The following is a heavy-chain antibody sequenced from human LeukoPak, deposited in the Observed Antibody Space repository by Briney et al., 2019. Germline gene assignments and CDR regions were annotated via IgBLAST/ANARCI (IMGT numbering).Heavy chain of an antibody. CDR1: GGTFSSYA. J-gene: IGHJ4*02. Sequence: SVKVSCKASGGTFSSYAISWVRQAPGQGLEWMGGIIPIFGTANYAQKFQGRVTITADESTSTAYMELSSLRSGDTAVYYCAARGSTHLGVTFDYWGQGTLVTVSS. CDR2: IIPIFGTA. CDR3: AARGSTHLGVTFDY. D-gene: IGHD2-2*01. V-gene: IGHV1-69*13.